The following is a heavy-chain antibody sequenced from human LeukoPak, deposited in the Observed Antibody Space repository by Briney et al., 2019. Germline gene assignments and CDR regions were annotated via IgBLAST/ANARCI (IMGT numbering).Heavy chain of an antibody. Sequence: SETLSLTCTVSGGSISSYYWSWIRQSPGKGLEWIGYIYYSGSTNYNPSLKSRVTVSVDTSKNQFSLKLSSVTAADTAVYYCASYGYSSGWYLDYWGQGTLVTVSS. V-gene: IGHV4-59*01. CDR2: IYYSGST. D-gene: IGHD6-19*01. J-gene: IGHJ4*02. CDR1: GGSISSYY. CDR3: ASYGYSSGWYLDY.